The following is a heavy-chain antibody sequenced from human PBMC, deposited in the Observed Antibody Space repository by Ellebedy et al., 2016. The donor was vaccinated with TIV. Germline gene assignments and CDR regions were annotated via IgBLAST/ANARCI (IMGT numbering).Heavy chain of an antibody. J-gene: IGHJ4*02. CDR3: AREHIVVVTADY. V-gene: IGHV3-7*04. D-gene: IGHD2-21*02. Sequence: GESLKISCAASGFNLTTSDMYWVRQAPGKGLEWVANIKQDGSEKFYVDSVKGRFTISRDNAKNSLYLQMNSLRAEDTAVYYCAREHIVVVTADYWGQGTLVTVSS. CDR1: GFNLTTSD. CDR2: IKQDGSEK.